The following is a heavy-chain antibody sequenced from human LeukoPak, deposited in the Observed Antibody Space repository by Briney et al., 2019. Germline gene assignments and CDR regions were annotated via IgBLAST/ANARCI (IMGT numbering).Heavy chain of an antibody. CDR2: FDPEGGKT. J-gene: IGHJ4*02. Sequence: ASVKLSCKVSGYTLTELSMHWVRQAPGKGLEWMGGFDPEGGKTIFTEEFQGRVTMTKDTSTDTAYMELSSLRSEDTAIYYCATCRDGYNCDLVYWGQGTLVTVSS. CDR3: ATCRDGYNCDLVY. V-gene: IGHV1-24*01. CDR1: GYTLTELS. D-gene: IGHD5-24*01.